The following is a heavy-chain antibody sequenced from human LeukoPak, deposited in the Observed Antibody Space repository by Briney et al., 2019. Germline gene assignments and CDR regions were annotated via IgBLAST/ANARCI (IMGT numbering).Heavy chain of an antibody. J-gene: IGHJ5*02. CDR3: ARLLVDSYGYWFDP. V-gene: IGHV4-59*08. CDR1: GDSISSYY. Sequence: PSETLSLTCTVPGDSISSYYWSWIRQPPGKGLEWIGYIYYSGSTNYNPSLKSRVTISVDTSKNQFSLKLTSVTAADTAVYYCARLLVDSYGYWFDPWGQGTLVTVSS. CDR2: IYYSGST. D-gene: IGHD5-18*01.